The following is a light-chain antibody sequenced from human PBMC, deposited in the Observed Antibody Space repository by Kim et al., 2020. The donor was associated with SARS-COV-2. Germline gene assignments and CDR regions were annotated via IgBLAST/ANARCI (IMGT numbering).Light chain of an antibody. J-gene: IGLJ3*02. CDR2: DKN. Sequence: ALRQTVRITGLGDSLRKFPAIWYQQKPGHAPILVMHDKNNVRPSGVPDRFSGSNSGNTAFLTITGAQVEDEAAYYCGSRDNNGPGVFGGGTQLTVL. V-gene: IGLV3-19*01. CDR3: GSRDNNGPGV. CDR1: SLRKFP.